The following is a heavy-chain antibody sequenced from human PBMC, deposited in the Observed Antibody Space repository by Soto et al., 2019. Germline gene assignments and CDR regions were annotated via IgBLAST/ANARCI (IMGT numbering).Heavy chain of an antibody. V-gene: IGHV3-30*18. Sequence: QVQLVESGGGVVQPGRSLRLSCAASGFSFNSYGMHWVRQGPGKGLEWVAVISYDGSNKYYADSVKGRFTISRDNSKNTLYMQMNSLRAEDTAVYYCAKAGDSSGYLWFDMWGKGTMVTVSS. D-gene: IGHD3-22*01. J-gene: IGHJ3*02. CDR1: GFSFNSYG. CDR3: AKAGDSSGYLWFDM. CDR2: ISYDGSNK.